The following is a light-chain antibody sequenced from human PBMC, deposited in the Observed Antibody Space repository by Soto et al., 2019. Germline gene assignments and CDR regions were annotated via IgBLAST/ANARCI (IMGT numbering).Light chain of an antibody. J-gene: IGKJ4*01. CDR3: QQLNSFPLT. CDR2: AAS. Sequence: IQLTQSPSSLSASVGDRVTITCRASQGISSYLVWYQQKPGKAPKLLIYAASTLQSEVPSRFSGSGSGTDFTLTISSLPPEDFATYYCQQLNSFPLTFGGGTKVEIK. CDR1: QGISSY. V-gene: IGKV1-9*01.